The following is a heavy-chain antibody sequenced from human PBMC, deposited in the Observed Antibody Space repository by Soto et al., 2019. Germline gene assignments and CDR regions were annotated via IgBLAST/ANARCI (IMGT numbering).Heavy chain of an antibody. J-gene: IGHJ4*02. CDR1: GGSFSGYY. Sequence: SETLSLTCAVYGGSFSGYYWSWIRQPPGKGLEWIGEINHSGSTNYNPSLKSRVTISVDTSKNQFSLKLSSVTAADTAVYYCGRAFRPSGSYYSPFDYWGQGTLVTVS. D-gene: IGHD3-10*01. V-gene: IGHV4-34*01. CDR2: INHSGST. CDR3: GRAFRPSGSYYSPFDY.